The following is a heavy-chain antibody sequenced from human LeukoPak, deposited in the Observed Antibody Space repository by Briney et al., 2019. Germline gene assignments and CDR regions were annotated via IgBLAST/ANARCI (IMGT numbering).Heavy chain of an antibody. D-gene: IGHD1-1*01. J-gene: IGHJ3*02. Sequence: GASVKVSCKASGFTFTSSAMQWVRQARGQRLEWIGWIVVGSGNTNYAQKFQERVTITRDMSTSTAYMELSSLRSEDTAVYYCAAFRVSDGRYNWNDEDAFDIWGQGTMVTVSS. V-gene: IGHV1-58*02. CDR1: GFTFTSSA. CDR3: AAFRVSDGRYNWNDEDAFDI. CDR2: IVVGSGNT.